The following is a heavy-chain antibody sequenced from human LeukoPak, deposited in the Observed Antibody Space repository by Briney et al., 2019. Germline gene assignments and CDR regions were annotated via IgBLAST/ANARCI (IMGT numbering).Heavy chain of an antibody. V-gene: IGHV4-34*01. CDR3: AREGGSSSSLDS. Sequence: SETLSLTCAVYGGSFRGYYWTWIRQAPGKGQKWIGEINHSGSTNYNPSLKSRVTISVDTSKNQFSLKVDSVSAADTALYYCAREGGSSSSLDSWGQGTLGTVS. CDR2: INHSGST. D-gene: IGHD6-13*01. CDR1: GGSFRGYY. J-gene: IGHJ5*02.